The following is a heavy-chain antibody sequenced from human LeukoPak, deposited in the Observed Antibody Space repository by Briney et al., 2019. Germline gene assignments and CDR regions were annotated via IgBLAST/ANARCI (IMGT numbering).Heavy chain of an antibody. CDR2: INHSGST. CDR1: GGSFSGCY. Sequence: SETLSLTCAVYGGSFSGCYWSWIRQPPGKGLEWIGEINHSGSTNYNPSLKSRVTISVDTSKNQFSLKLSSVTAADTAVYYCARVYYDSSGYPKKLKNYFDYWGQGTLVTVSS. CDR3: ARVYYDSSGYPKKLKNYFDY. D-gene: IGHD3-22*01. V-gene: IGHV4-34*01. J-gene: IGHJ4*02.